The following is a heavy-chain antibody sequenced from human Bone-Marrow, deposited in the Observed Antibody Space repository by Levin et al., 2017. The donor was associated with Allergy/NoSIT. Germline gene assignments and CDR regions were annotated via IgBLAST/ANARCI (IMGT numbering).Heavy chain of an antibody. V-gene: IGHV4-59*01. D-gene: IGHD6-19*01. CDR3: ARDRSSGWDELDGAFDI. J-gene: IGHJ3*02. CDR2: IYYSGST. CDR1: GGSISSYY. Sequence: SETLSLTCTVSGGSISSYYWSWIRQPPGKGLEWIGYIYYSGSTNYNPSLKSRVTISVDTSKNQFSLKLSSVTAADTAVYYCARDRSSGWDELDGAFDIWGQGTMVTVSS.